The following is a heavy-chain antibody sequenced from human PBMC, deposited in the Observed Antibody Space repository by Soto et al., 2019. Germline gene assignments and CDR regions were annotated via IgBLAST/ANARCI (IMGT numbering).Heavy chain of an antibody. J-gene: IGHJ4*02. Sequence: LRLSCAASGFTFSSYAISWVRQSPGKGLEWVSAISGSGGSTYYADSVKGRFTISRDNSKNTLYLQMNSLRAEDTAVYYCAKDAAPGGNYDHAFDYWGQGTLVTVSS. D-gene: IGHD4-4*01. V-gene: IGHV3-23*01. CDR2: ISGSGGST. CDR3: AKDAAPGGNYDHAFDY. CDR1: GFTFSSYA.